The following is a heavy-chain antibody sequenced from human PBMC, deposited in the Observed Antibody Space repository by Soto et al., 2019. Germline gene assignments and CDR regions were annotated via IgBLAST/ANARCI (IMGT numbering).Heavy chain of an antibody. V-gene: IGHV1-2*04. J-gene: IGHJ3*02. CDR1: GYTFTGYY. D-gene: IGHD2-15*01. CDR2: INPNSGGT. CDR3: ARGGLGYCSGGSCYEGDAFDI. Sequence: QVQLVQSGAEVKKPGASVKVSCKASGYTFTGYYMHWVRQAPGQGLEWMGWINPNSGGTNYAQKFQGWVPMTRDTSLSTVYLELSRLRSDDTAVYYCARGGLGYCSGGSCYEGDAFDIWGQGTMVTVSS.